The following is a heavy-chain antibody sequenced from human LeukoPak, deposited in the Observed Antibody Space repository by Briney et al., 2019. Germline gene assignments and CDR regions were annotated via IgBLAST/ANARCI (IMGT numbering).Heavy chain of an antibody. CDR2: ISAYNGNT. D-gene: IGHD6-13*01. CDR3: ATAYSSIAAAGTEYFQH. V-gene: IGHV1-18*01. CDR1: GYTFTSYG. J-gene: IGHJ1*01. Sequence: ASVKVSCTASGYTFTSYGISWVRQAPGQGLEWMGWISAYNGNTNYAQKLQGRVTMTTDTSTSTAYMELRSLRSDDTAVYYCATAYSSIAAAGTEYFQHWGQGTLVTVSS.